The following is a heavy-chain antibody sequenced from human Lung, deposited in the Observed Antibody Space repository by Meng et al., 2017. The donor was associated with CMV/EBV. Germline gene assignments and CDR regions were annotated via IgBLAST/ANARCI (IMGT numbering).Heavy chain of an antibody. J-gene: IGHJ4*02. Sequence: SWVRQAPGQGLEWMGGIIPIFAIANYAQSFRGRVTITADTSTRAGYMELSGLRSEDTAVFYCARQYYFAWGNYYHPLDYWGQGTLVTVSS. D-gene: IGHD3-10*01. CDR2: IIPIFAIA. V-gene: IGHV1-69*17. CDR3: ARQYYFAWGNYYHPLDY.